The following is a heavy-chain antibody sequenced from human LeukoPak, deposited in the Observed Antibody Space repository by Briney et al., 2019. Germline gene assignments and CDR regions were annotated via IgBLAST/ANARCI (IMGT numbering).Heavy chain of an antibody. CDR2: MIPIFGTS. Sequence: SVKVSCKAAGGAFRSYSINWVRQAPGQGLEWMGRMIPIFGTSNYAQKFQGRVTITTDESTSTAYMELSSLRSEDTALSYCMGRHTDILTAAGGSFDSWGQGTLVTVSS. D-gene: IGHD3-9*01. CDR3: MGRHTDILTAAGGSFDS. V-gene: IGHV1-69*05. CDR1: GGAFRSYS. J-gene: IGHJ4*02.